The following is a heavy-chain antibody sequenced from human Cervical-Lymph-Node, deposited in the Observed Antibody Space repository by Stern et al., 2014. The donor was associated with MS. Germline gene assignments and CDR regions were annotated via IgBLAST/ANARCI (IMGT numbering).Heavy chain of an antibody. CDR1: GYAFSNYW. Sequence: EVQLVQSGAEVKKPGESLKISCKGSGYAFSNYWIGWVRQRPGKGLEWMGIIYPGDSDTRYTPSFQGQVTISADRSINTAFLQWDSLKASDTAMYYCSRHGVGATILDYWGQGTPVTVSS. D-gene: IGHD5-24*01. V-gene: IGHV5-51*01. CDR2: IYPGDSDT. CDR3: SRHGVGATILDY. J-gene: IGHJ4*02.